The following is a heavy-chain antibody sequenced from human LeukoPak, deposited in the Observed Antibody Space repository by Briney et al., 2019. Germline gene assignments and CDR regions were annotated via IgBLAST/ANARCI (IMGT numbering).Heavy chain of an antibody. D-gene: IGHD3-10*01. J-gene: IGHJ2*01. CDR1: GFTFSSYG. Sequence: GRSLRLSCAASGFTFSSYGLHWVRQAPGKGLEWVAVISYDGSNKYYADSVKGRFTISRDNYKNTLYLQMNSLRAEDTAVYYCARDPGYYGSGSFNWYFDLWGRGTLVTVSS. CDR3: ARDPGYYGSGSFNWYFDL. CDR2: ISYDGSNK. V-gene: IGHV3-30*03.